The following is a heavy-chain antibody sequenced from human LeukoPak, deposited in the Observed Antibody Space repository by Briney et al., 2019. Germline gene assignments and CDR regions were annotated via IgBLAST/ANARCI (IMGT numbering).Heavy chain of an antibody. J-gene: IGHJ4*02. CDR2: IFPHNDDT. D-gene: IGHD1-26*01. CDR1: GYAFNDHY. CDR3: ARSGTYYHLGY. Sequence: ASMKVSCTASGYAFNDHYLHWVRQAPGQGLEWMGWIFPHNDDTKYAQKFQGRVTMTRDTSISTAYKELSRLTSDDTAVYFCARSGTYYHLGYWGQGTLVTVSS. V-gene: IGHV1-2*02.